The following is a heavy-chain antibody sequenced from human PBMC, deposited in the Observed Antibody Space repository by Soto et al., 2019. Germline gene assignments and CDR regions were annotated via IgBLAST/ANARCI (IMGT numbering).Heavy chain of an antibody. CDR3: ARHAFTYYEKSPFDY. J-gene: IGHJ4*02. CDR2: IYYSGST. D-gene: IGHD3-22*01. Sequence: SETLSLTCTVSGGSISSGGYYWNWIRQHPGKGLEWIGYIYYSGSTYYNPSLKSRVTISVDTSKNQFSLQLSSVTAADTAVYYCARHAFTYYEKSPFDYWGQGTLVTVSS. V-gene: IGHV4-31*03. CDR1: GGSISSGGYY.